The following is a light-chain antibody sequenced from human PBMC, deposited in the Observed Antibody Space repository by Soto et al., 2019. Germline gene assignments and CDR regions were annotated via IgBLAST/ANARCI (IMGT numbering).Light chain of an antibody. Sequence: EIQRTQSPSSVSASVGDRVTITCRASQGISSWLAWYQQKPGKAPKLLIYAASSLQSGVPSRFSGSVSGTDGTITISSLQKEDGATYDCQQANSFTLTFGGGTKVDIK. CDR2: AAS. CDR1: QGISSW. V-gene: IGKV1-12*01. CDR3: QQANSFTLT. J-gene: IGKJ4*01.